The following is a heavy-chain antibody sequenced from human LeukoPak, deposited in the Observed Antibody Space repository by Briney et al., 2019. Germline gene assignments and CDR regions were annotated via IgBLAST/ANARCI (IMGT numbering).Heavy chain of an antibody. V-gene: IGHV4-59*01. CDR3: ARGGYYYGSGARDNWFDP. CDR2: IYYSGST. Sequence: PSETLSLTCTVSGGSISSYYWSWIRQPPGKGLEWIGYIYYSGSTNYNPSLKSRVTISVDTSKNQFSLKLSSVTAADTAVYYCARGGYYYGSGARDNWFDPWAREPWSPSPQ. CDR1: GGSISSYY. D-gene: IGHD3-10*01. J-gene: IGHJ5*02.